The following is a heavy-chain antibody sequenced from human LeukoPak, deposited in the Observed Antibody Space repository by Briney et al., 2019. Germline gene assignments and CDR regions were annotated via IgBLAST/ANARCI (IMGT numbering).Heavy chain of an antibody. J-gene: IGHJ4*02. Sequence: GGSLRLSCEASGLSMSVYWMSWVRQAPGKGLEWVGNIKQDGSERNYVDSVKGRFTISRDNAKKSLYLQMNSLRAEDTAVYYCAREGQYRLFDYWGQGTLVTVSS. V-gene: IGHV3-7*01. CDR1: GLSMSVYW. CDR2: IKQDGSER. D-gene: IGHD2-2*01. CDR3: AREGQYRLFDY.